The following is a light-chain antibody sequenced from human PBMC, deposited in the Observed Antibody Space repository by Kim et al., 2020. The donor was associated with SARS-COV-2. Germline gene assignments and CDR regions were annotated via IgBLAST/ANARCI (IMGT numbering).Light chain of an antibody. V-gene: IGKV3-20*01. CDR2: RAS. CDR3: QQYGRSPLYS. Sequence: SPRKRAPLSCRASPTVSDNFLAWYQQKPGQAPRLLVYRASSRATGITDRFSGGGSGTDFTLTINRLEPEDSAIYYCQQYGRSPLYSFGRGTKLEI. CDR1: PTVSDNF. J-gene: IGKJ2*03.